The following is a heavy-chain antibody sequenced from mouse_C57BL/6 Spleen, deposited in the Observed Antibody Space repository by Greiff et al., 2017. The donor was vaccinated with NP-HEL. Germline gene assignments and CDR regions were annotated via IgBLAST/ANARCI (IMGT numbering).Heavy chain of an antibody. D-gene: IGHD2-1*01. V-gene: IGHV1-82*01. CDR2: IYPGDGDT. CDR1: GYAFSSSW. J-gene: IGHJ1*03. Sequence: VQLQQSGPELVKPGASVKISCKASGYAFSSSWMNWVKQRPGKGLEWIGRIYPGDGDTNYNGKFKGKATLTADKSSSTAYMQLSSLTSEDSAVYFCARGPIYYGNLSYWYFDVWGTGTTVTVSS. CDR3: ARGPIYYGNLSYWYFDV.